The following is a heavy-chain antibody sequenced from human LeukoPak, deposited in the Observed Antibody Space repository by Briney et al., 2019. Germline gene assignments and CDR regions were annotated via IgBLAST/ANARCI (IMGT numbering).Heavy chain of an antibody. Sequence: GASVKVSCKASGYTFTSYDINWVRQATGQGLEWMGWMNPNSGNTGYALKFQGRVTMTRNTSISTAYMELSSLRSEDTAVYYCARSRFGTRDAFDIWGQGTMVTVSS. CDR3: ARSRFGTRDAFDI. V-gene: IGHV1-8*01. CDR1: GYTFTSYD. CDR2: MNPNSGNT. J-gene: IGHJ3*02. D-gene: IGHD3-16*01.